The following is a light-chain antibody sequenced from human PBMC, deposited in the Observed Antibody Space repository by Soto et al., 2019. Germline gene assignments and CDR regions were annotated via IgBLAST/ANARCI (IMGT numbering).Light chain of an antibody. V-gene: IGKV1-5*03. CDR2: KAS. Sequence: DTPMTQSPSTLSASVGDRVTVTCRANQRISSWLAWYQLKPGKAPKLLIYKASNLESGVPPRFSGSGSGTEFTLTISSLQHEDFATYYCQQYVNYPWTFGPGTKVDIK. CDR1: QRISSW. J-gene: IGKJ1*01. CDR3: QQYVNYPWT.